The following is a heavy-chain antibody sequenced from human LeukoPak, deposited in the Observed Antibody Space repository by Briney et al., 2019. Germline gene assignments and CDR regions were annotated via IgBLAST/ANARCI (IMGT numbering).Heavy chain of an antibody. Sequence: SETLSLTCTVSGGSISSGGYYWRWIRQPPGKGLEWIGYIYHSGSTYYNPSLKSRVTISVDRSKNQFSLKLSSVTAADTAVYYCARDAGRVRGMRVWGQGTLVTVSS. D-gene: IGHD3-10*01. V-gene: IGHV4-30-2*01. J-gene: IGHJ4*02. CDR3: ARDAGRVRGMRV. CDR1: GGSISSGGYY. CDR2: IYHSGST.